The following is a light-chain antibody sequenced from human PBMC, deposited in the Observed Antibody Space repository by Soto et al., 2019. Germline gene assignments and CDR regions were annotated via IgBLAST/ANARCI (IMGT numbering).Light chain of an antibody. Sequence: IVMTQSPATVSVSPGEKATLYCRASQSVSNNLAWFQQKPGQVPRLLIYGASNRATGVSARFSGSGSGTEFTLTISSLQSEDFAVYYCQQYHYWWTFGQGTKVDIK. CDR1: QSVSNN. CDR2: GAS. CDR3: QQYHYWWT. J-gene: IGKJ1*01. V-gene: IGKV3-15*01.